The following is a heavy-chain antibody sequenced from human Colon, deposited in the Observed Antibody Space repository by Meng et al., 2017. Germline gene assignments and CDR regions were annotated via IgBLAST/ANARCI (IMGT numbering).Heavy chain of an antibody. D-gene: IGHD1/OR15-1a*01. CDR1: SGSMTNYY. CDR3: ARGKLVAFGRPNTPASRLMGIDS. CDR2: ISYIGST. Sequence: QVQLQESGPRLVRPSQTLSLACSVSSGSMTNYYWTWIRQAPGQRLEWIGYISYIGSTNYNPSLKSRTVISADTSKNHFSLRLSSVTAADSAVYFCARGKLVAFGRPNTPASRLMGIDSWGQGILVTVSS. V-gene: IGHV4-59*08. J-gene: IGHJ4*02.